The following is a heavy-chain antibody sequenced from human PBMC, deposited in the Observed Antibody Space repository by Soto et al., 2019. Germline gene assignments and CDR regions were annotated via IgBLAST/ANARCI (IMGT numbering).Heavy chain of an antibody. J-gene: IGHJ6*03. D-gene: IGHD5-12*01. CDR1: GDRFTDYY. CDR2: INPNSGVT. Sequence: QVQLVQSGAEVKEAGGSVTVSCRASGDRFTDYYMHWVRQAPGQGLEWMGWINPNSGVTKYAQKFQGWVTMTRDTSIRTVYMQLSRLGFDDTAIYYCARESGGATATLDYYYFYMDVWGTGTTVTVSS. V-gene: IGHV1-2*04. CDR3: ARESGGATATLDYYYFYMDV.